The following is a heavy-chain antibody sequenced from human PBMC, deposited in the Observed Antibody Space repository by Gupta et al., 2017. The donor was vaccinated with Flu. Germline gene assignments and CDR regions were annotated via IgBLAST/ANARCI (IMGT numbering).Heavy chain of an antibody. Sequence: QVTLRESGPALVKPTQTLTLTCTFSGFSLSTSGMCVSWIRQPPGKALEWLALIDWDDDKYYSTSLKTRLTISKDTSKNQVVLTMTNMDPVDTATYYCARMYDSSGYYRSFDYWGQGTLVTVSS. CDR1: GFSLSTSGMC. J-gene: IGHJ4*02. CDR3: ARMYDSSGYYRSFDY. CDR2: IDWDDDK. V-gene: IGHV2-70*01. D-gene: IGHD3-22*01.